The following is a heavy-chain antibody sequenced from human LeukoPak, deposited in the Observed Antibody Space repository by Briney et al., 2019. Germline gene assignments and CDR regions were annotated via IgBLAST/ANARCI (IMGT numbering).Heavy chain of an antibody. Sequence: GGSLRLSCSASGFYFSIYTMYWVRQAPGKGPEYVSTISGSGNGGSRYYADSVKGRFTISRDDSKSIVYLQMNNLGSEDTAVYYCVRGGLSGNIAARCPDYWGQGTLVTVSS. J-gene: IGHJ4*02. CDR3: VRGGLSGNIAARCPDY. V-gene: IGHV3-64D*06. CDR2: ISGSGNGGSR. D-gene: IGHD6-6*01. CDR1: GFYFSIYT.